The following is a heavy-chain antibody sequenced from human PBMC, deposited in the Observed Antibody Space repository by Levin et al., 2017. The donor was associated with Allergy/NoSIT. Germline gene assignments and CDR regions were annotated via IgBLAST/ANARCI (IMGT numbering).Heavy chain of an antibody. CDR2: VSYDGRNK. J-gene: IGHJ4*02. CDR3: AKEGFGSGSYYPDL. D-gene: IGHD3-10*01. Sequence: GESLKISCAASGFIFSAYGMHWVRQTPGKGLQWVAVVSYDGRNKEYADSVKGRFTISRDDSKNTVYLQMSSLNTEDTAVYYCAKEGFGSGSYYPDLWGQGTLVTVSS. V-gene: IGHV3-30*18. CDR1: GFIFSAYG.